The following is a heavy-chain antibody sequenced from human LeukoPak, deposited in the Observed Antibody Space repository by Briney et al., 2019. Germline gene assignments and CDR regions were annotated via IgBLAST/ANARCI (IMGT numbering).Heavy chain of an antibody. D-gene: IGHD3-16*01. V-gene: IGHV4-4*02. CDR2: IYHSGST. CDR1: GGSISSSNW. J-gene: IGHJ3*02. CDR3: ARVRGIHYDYVWGSPPLEVAFDI. Sequence: SETLSLTCAVSGGSISSSNWWSWVRQPPGKGLEWIGEIYHSGSTNYNPSLKSRVTMSVDTSKNQFSLKLSSVTAADTAVYYCARVRGIHYDYVWGSPPLEVAFDIWGQGTMVTVSS.